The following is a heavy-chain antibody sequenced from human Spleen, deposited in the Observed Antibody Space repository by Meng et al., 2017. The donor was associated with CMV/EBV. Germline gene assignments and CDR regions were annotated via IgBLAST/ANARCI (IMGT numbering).Heavy chain of an antibody. J-gene: IGHJ6*02. V-gene: IGHV3-48*03. CDR2: IDSVGTTI. CDR1: GFTFSSYE. D-gene: IGHD3-3*01. Sequence: GESLKTSCAGSGFTFSSYEMNWVRQAPGKGLEWIAYIDSVGTTIYYPDSVRGRFIISRYNPKNTVYLQMNSLRAEDTAVYYCARDSRSQKDYDFWSGYFRRTHYYYGMDVWGQGTTVTVSS. CDR3: ARDSRSQKDYDFWSGYFRRTHYYYGMDV.